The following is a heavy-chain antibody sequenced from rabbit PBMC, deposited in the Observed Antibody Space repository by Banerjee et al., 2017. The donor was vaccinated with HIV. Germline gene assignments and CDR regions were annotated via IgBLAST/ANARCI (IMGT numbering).Heavy chain of an antibody. CDR3: ARSVGYSDDGYVEG. J-gene: IGHJ4*01. D-gene: IGHD7-1*01. CDR2: IYAGSSGST. V-gene: IGHV1S40*01. CDR1: GFSFSSSYY. Sequence: QSLEESGGDLVKPGASLTLTCTASGFSFSSSYYMCWVRQAPGKGLEWIACIYAGSSGSTYYASWAKGRFTISKTSSTTVTLQMTSLTAADTATYFCARSVGYSDDGYVEGWGPGTLVTVS.